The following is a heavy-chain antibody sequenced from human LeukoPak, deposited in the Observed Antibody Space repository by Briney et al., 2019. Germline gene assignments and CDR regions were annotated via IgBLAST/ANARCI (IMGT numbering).Heavy chain of an antibody. V-gene: IGHV3-7*01. CDR1: GFSFSAYW. CDR3: ARFGYVAAVDV. CDR2: INPAGTET. D-gene: IGHD2-15*01. Sequence: GGFLRLSCAASGFSFSAYWMTWVRQAPGTGLEWVANINPAGTETYYVAPVKGRFTVSRDNARNLLYLQMNSLRAEDTAVYHCARFGYVAAVDVWGKGTLVTVSS. J-gene: IGHJ4*02.